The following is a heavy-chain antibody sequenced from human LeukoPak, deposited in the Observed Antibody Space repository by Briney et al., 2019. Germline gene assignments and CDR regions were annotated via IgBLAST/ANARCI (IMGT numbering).Heavy chain of an antibody. V-gene: IGHV4-34*01. D-gene: IGHD6-19*01. J-gene: IGHJ5*02. CDR1: GGSFSGHY. CDR3: ARVRSGWNKQPNWSAP. CDR2: INHSGST. Sequence: SETLSLTCAVYGGSFSGHYWSWIRQPPGKGLEWIGEINHSGSTNYNPSLKSRVTISVDTSKNQFSLKLSSVTAADTAVYYCARVRSGWNKQPNWSAPGGRGTRVTVPS.